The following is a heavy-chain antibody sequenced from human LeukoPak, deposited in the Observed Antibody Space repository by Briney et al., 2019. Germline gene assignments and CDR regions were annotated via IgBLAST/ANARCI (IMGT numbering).Heavy chain of an antibody. Sequence: PSETLSLTCTVSGGSISSYYWAWIRQPPGKGLEWIGNIFYSENTHCNPSLKSRVTMSVDTSKNQFSPKLSSVTVADTAVYYCARQTDIAGSRAWFDPWGQGTLVTVSS. V-gene: IGHV4-39*01. CDR3: ARQTDIAGSRAWFDP. CDR1: GGSISSYY. J-gene: IGHJ5*02. CDR2: IFYSENT. D-gene: IGHD2-15*01.